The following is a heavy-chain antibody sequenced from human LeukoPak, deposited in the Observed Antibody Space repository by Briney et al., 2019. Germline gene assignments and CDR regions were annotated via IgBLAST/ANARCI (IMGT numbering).Heavy chain of an antibody. D-gene: IGHD4-17*01. J-gene: IGHJ5*02. Sequence: SETLSLTCTVSGGSISSHYWSWIRQSPGKGLEWIGYIYYSGSTNYNPSLKSRVTISVDTSKNQFSLKLSSVTAADTAVYYCAGSIDYGDLFDPWGQGTLVTVSS. CDR1: GGSISSHY. CDR2: IYYSGST. V-gene: IGHV4-59*11. CDR3: AGSIDYGDLFDP.